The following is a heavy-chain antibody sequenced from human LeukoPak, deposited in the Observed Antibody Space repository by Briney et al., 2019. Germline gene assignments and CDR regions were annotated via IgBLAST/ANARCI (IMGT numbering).Heavy chain of an antibody. Sequence: ASVKVSCKASGYTFTTHDINWVRQATGQGLEWLGWMSPNSGDTGYAQKFQGRVTMTSDSSISTAYMELSSLRSEDTAVYYCARGGVLTYYDFWSGYYFPNWFDPWGQGTLVTVSS. CDR1: GYTFTTHD. V-gene: IGHV1-8*01. J-gene: IGHJ5*02. D-gene: IGHD3-3*01. CDR2: MSPNSGDT. CDR3: ARGGVLTYYDFWSGYYFPNWFDP.